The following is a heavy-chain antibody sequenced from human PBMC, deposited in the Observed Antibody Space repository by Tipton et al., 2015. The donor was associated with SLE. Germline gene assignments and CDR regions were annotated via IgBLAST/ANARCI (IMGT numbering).Heavy chain of an antibody. V-gene: IGHV4-59*01. CDR2: IYYSGST. J-gene: IGHJ4*02. CDR3: ARGRWFGDY. D-gene: IGHD3-10*01. Sequence: TLSLTCTVSGGSISSYYWSRIRQPPGKGLEWIGYIYYSGSTNYNPSLKSRVTISVDTSKNQFSLKLSSVTAADTAVYYCARGRWFGDYWGQGTLVTVSS. CDR1: GGSISSYY.